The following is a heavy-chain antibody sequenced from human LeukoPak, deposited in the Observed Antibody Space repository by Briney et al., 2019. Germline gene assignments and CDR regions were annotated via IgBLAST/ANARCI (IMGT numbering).Heavy chain of an antibody. CDR3: ARGMVICSSTSCHLFDY. Sequence: GGSLRLSCAASGFTFSSYSMNWVRQAPGKGLEWVSSISSSSSYIYYADSVKGRFTISRDNAKNSLYLQMNSLRAEDTAVYCCARGMVICSSTSCHLFDYWGQGTLVTVSS. J-gene: IGHJ4*02. CDR1: GFTFSSYS. CDR2: ISSSSSYI. D-gene: IGHD2-2*01. V-gene: IGHV3-21*01.